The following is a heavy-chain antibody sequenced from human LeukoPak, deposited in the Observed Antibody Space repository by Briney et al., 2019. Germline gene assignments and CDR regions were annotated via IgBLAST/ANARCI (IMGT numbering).Heavy chain of an antibody. J-gene: IGHJ4*02. Sequence: PGGSLRLSCAASGLNFSRNGMHWVRQAPGRGLEWVAFIRYDGSKKFYGDSVRGRFTISRDNSKNTLYLQMNSLRDEDTAVYSCARDFDDVNGDYYYIPDYWGQGMLVTVSS. CDR2: IRYDGSKK. V-gene: IGHV3-30*02. D-gene: IGHD3-10*01. CDR3: ARDFDDVNGDYYYIPDY. CDR1: GLNFSRNG.